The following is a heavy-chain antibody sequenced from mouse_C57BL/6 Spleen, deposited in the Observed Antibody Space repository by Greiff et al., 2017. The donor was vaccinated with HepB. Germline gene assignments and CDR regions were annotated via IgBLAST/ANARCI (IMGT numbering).Heavy chain of an antibody. CDR1: GYAFSSYW. CDR2: IYPGDGDT. Sequence: VQLQQSGAELVKPGASVKISCKASGYAFSSYWMNWVKQRPGKGLEWIGQIYPGDGDTNYNGKFKGKATLTADKSSSTAYMQLSSLTSEDSAVYFCARGGHPYAMDYWGQGTSVTVSS. CDR3: ARGGHPYAMDY. J-gene: IGHJ4*01. V-gene: IGHV1-80*01.